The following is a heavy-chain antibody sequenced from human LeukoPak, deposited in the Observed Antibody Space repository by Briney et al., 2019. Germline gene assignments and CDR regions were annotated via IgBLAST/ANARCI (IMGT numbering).Heavy chain of an antibody. CDR1: GGTFSSYA. D-gene: IGHD3-10*01. J-gene: IGHJ4*02. CDR3: ARDLSGVALGY. Sequence: SVKVSCKASGGTFSSYAISWVRQAPGQGLEWMGGIIPIFGTANYAQKFQGRDTITADKSTSTAYMELSSLRSEDTAVYYCARDLSGVALGYWGQGTLVTVSS. CDR2: IIPIFGTA. V-gene: IGHV1-69*06.